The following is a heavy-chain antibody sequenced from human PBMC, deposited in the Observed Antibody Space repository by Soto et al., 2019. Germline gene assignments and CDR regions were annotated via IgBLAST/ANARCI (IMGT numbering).Heavy chain of an antibody. J-gene: IGHJ4*02. CDR1: EFTFLSYT. V-gene: IGHV3-48*01. CDR3: TRNIDDRQTYYFDY. CDR2: IDSSSSTI. Sequence: GGSLRLSCAASEFTFLSYTMNWVRQAPGKGLEWLSYIDSSSSTIYYADSVKGRFSISRDNAKNSLYLHMSSLKTEDTAVYYCTRNIDDRQTYYFDYWGQGTLVTVSS.